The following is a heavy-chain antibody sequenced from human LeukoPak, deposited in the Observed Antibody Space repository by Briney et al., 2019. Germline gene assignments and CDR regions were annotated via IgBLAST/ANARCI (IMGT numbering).Heavy chain of an antibody. CDR1: GFTFSSYG. D-gene: IGHD1-26*01. CDR2: IRYDGSNK. V-gene: IGHV3-30*02. J-gene: IGHJ3*02. Sequence: QSGGSLRLSCAASGFTFSSYGMHWVRQAPGKGLEWVAFIRYDGSNKYYADSVKGRFTISRDNSKNTLYLQMNSLRAEDTAVYYCAKDTAMKWELLTFDIWGQETMVTVSS. CDR3: AKDTAMKWELLTFDI.